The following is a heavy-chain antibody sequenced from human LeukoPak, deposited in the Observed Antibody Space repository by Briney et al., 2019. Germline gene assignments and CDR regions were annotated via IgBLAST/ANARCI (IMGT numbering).Heavy chain of an antibody. CDR3: ARVSPGWNFPDYFDY. D-gene: IGHD1-7*01. CDR1: GFTFSSYS. Sequence: GGSLRLSCAASGFTFSSYSMNWVRQAPGKGLEWVSYISSSSSTIYYADSVKGRFTISRDNAKNSLYLQMNSLRAEDTAVYYCARVSPGWNFPDYFDYWGQGTLVTVSS. J-gene: IGHJ4*02. V-gene: IGHV3-48*04. CDR2: ISSSSSTI.